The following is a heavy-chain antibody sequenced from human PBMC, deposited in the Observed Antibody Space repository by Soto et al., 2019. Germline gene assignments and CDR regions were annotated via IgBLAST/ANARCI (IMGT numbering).Heavy chain of an antibody. J-gene: IGHJ4*02. CDR3: ARDYGSGWFFDY. D-gene: IGHD6-19*01. Sequence: GGSLRLSCAASGFTFSSYEMNWVRQAPGKGLEWVSYIISGSTIYYADSVKGRFTISRDNAKNSLYLQMNSLRAEDTAVYYCARDYGSGWFFDYWGQGTLVTVSS. CDR2: IISGSTI. CDR1: GFTFSSYE. V-gene: IGHV3-48*03.